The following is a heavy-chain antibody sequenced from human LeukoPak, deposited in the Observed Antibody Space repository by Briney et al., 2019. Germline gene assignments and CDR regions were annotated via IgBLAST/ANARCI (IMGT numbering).Heavy chain of an antibody. J-gene: IGHJ4*02. V-gene: IGHV1-2*04. CDR3: ARGAVVPAAIHPMNY. D-gene: IGHD2-2*01. CDR2: INPNSGGT. Sequence: ASVKVSSTASGYTFTGYYMHWVRQAPGQGLEWMGWINPNSGGTNYAQKFQGWVTMTRDTSISTAYMELSRLRSDDTAVYYCARGAVVPAAIHPMNYWGQGTLVTVSS. CDR1: GYTFTGYY.